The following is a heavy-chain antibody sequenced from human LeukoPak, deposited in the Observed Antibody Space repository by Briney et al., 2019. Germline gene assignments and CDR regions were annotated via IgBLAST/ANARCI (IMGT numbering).Heavy chain of an antibody. Sequence: GRSLRLSCAASGFTFSSYAMHWVRQAPGKGLEWVAVISYDGSNKYYADSVKGRFTISRDNSKNTLYLQMNSLRAEDTAVYYCAKDSYYYGSGGGFDYWGQGTLVTVSS. D-gene: IGHD3-10*01. CDR1: GFTFSSYA. V-gene: IGHV3-30*04. CDR3: AKDSYYYGSGGGFDY. J-gene: IGHJ4*02. CDR2: ISYDGSNK.